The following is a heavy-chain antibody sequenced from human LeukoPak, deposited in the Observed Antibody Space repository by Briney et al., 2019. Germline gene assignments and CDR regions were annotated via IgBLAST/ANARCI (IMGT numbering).Heavy chain of an antibody. V-gene: IGHV4-34*01. J-gene: IGHJ3*02. CDR2: INHSGST. D-gene: IGHD5-24*01. CDR1: GGSFSGYY. Sequence: SETPSLTCAVYGGSFSGYYWSWIRQPPGKGLEWIGEINHSGSTNYNPSLKSRVTISVDTSKNQFSLKLSSVTAADTAVYYCARKKMPFDIWGQGTMVTVSS. CDR3: ARKKMPFDI.